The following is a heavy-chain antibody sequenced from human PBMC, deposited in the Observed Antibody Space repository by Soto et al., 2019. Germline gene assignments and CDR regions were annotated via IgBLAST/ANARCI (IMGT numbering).Heavy chain of an antibody. Sequence: QVQLQESGPGLVKPSETLSLTCTVSSGSISNYYWSWIGQPPGKGLEWIGFIYDSGSTNYNSFLTRRATMSVDMSRQQLSLKLNSVPAADTAVYYCASRLTLATTSGDAFELWGPGTRVTVSS. CDR3: ASRLTLATTSGDAFEL. V-gene: IGHV4-59*01. CDR2: IYDSGST. J-gene: IGHJ3*01. D-gene: IGHD4-17*01. CDR1: SGSISNYY.